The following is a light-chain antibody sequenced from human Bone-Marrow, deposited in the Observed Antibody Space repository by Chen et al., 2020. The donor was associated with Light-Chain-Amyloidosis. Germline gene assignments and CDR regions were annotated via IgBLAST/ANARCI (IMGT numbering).Light chain of an antibody. CDR3: GTWETSLGAII. J-gene: IGLJ2*01. V-gene: IGLV1-51*01. Sequence: QSVLTQPPSVSATPGQKVTISCSGSDSNIGNNYVLWYQQFPGTAPRLLIYDNNKRPSGIPDRFSGSKSGPSATLGITGHQPGDETEYYCGTWETSLGAIIFGGGTKVTVL. CDR2: DNN. CDR1: DSNIGNNY.